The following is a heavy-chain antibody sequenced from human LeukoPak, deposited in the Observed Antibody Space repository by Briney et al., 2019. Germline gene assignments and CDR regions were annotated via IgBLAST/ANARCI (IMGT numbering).Heavy chain of an antibody. CDR1: GVSISSSTYY. CDR3: ASLYSSSWYSAFDI. CDR2: IHSTGNT. V-gene: IGHV4-39*02. D-gene: IGHD6-13*01. J-gene: IGHJ3*02. Sequence: SETLSLTCSVSGVSISSSTYYWGWIRQPPGKGLEWIGTIHSTGNTYYNPSLKSRVTISIDTSKNHFSLKLSSVTAADTAVYYCASLYSSSWYSAFDIWGQGTMVTVSS.